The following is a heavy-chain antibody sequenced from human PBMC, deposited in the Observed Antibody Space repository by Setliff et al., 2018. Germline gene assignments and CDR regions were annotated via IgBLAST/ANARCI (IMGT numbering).Heavy chain of an antibody. CDR3: ARGGSPDCSTAGCRYGDYVY. V-gene: IGHV1-46*03. CDR2: INPRAGTT. J-gene: IGHJ4*02. CDR1: GYTFTNYY. Sequence: ASVKVSCKASGYTFTNYYINWVRQAPGQGLEWMGIINPRAGTTSYAQKLQGRVTMTRDTSTNTAYMELSSLRPEDAAVYYCARGGSPDCSTAGCRYGDYVYWGQGTQVTVSS. D-gene: IGHD2-2*01.